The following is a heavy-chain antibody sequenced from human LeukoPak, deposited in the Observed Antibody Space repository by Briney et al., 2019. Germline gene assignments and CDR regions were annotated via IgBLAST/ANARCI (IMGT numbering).Heavy chain of an antibody. CDR2: ITHTVTT. CDR3: AIFPNRYCSSTSCLRFDY. J-gene: IGHJ4*02. V-gene: IGHV4-34*01. CDR1: GGSFSGYY. D-gene: IGHD2-2*01. Sequence: SHTLSLTCAVYGGSFSGYYWSWIRNPPSKILQSIGEITHTVTTNYNPSLKSRVTISVDTSKNPFSLKLGSVTAPDTAVYYSAIFPNRYCSSTSCLRFDYWGQGTLVTVSS.